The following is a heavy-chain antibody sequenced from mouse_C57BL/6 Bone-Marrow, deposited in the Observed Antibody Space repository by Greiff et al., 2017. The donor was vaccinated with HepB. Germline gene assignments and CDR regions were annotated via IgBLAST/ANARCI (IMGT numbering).Heavy chain of an antibody. CDR1: GYTFTSYW. Sequence: QVQLQQSGAELAKPGASVKLSCKASGYTFTSYWMHWVKQRPGQGLEWIGYINPSSGYTKYKQKFKDKATLTADKSSSTAYMQLSSLTYEDSAVYYCASGYYGSSYEFAYWGQGTLVTVSA. CDR2: INPSSGYT. CDR3: ASGYYGSSYEFAY. V-gene: IGHV1-7*01. D-gene: IGHD1-1*01. J-gene: IGHJ3*01.